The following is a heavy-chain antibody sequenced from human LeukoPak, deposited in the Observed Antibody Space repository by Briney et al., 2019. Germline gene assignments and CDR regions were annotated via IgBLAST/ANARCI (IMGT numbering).Heavy chain of an antibody. V-gene: IGHV4-31*03. CDR1: GGSISSGGYY. CDR3: VRDPRNYYGSGADAFDI. Sequence: SETPSLTCTVSGGSISSGGYYWSWIRQHPGKGLEWIGYIYYSGSTYYNPSLKSRVTISVDTSKNQFSLKLSSVTAADTAVYYCVRDPRNYYGSGADAFDIWGQGTMVTVSS. D-gene: IGHD3-10*01. CDR2: IYYSGST. J-gene: IGHJ3*02.